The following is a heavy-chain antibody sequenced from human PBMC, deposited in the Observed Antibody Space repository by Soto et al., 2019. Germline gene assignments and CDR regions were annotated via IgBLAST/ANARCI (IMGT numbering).Heavy chain of an antibody. J-gene: IGHJ1*01. CDR3: VRGYCTSSASCEGDFQH. CDR1: GYTFTTYH. Sequence: QVQLVQSGAEVKEPGASVKISCKASGYTFTTYHIHWVRQAPGQGLDWMGMIDPIGGNTGYARKFEXRXAXTXXAATGRADVEVNRLRFDDTAMYFCVRGYCTSSASCEGDFQHWGQGTLVTVSS. D-gene: IGHD2-2*01. CDR2: IDPIGGNT. V-gene: IGHV1-46*01.